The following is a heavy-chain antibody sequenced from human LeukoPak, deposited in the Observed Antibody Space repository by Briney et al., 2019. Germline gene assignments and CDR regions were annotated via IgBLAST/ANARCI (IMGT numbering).Heavy chain of an antibody. V-gene: IGHV1-8*01. J-gene: IGHJ6*03. CDR3: ARGLGGYDAYYYYYYYMDV. D-gene: IGHD5-12*01. Sequence: ASVKVSCKASGYTFTSYDINWVRQATGQGLEWMGWMNPNSGNTGYAQKFQGRVTMTRNTSISTAYMELSSLRSEDTAVYYCARGLGGYDAYYYYYYYMDVWGKGTTVTISS. CDR2: MNPNSGNT. CDR1: GYTFTSYD.